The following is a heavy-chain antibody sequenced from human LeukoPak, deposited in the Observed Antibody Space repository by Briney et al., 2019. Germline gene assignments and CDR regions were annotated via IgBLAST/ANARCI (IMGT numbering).Heavy chain of an antibody. CDR1: GVSISSSNSY. Sequence: SETLSLTCTVSGVSISSSNSYWGWIRQPPGTGLEWIGSIFHSGSTYYNPSLRSRVTISVDTSKNQFSLNLSSLTAADTAVYYCAVRIAVTGKYYFAYWGQGTLVTVSS. CDR3: AVRIAVTGKYYFAY. J-gene: IGHJ4*02. D-gene: IGHD6-19*01. V-gene: IGHV4-39*01. CDR2: IFHSGST.